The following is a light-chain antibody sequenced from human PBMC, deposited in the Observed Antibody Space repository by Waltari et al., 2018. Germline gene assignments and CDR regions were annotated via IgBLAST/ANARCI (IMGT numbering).Light chain of an antibody. J-gene: IGKJ3*01. Sequence: DIQMTQSPFSLSASVGARVTITCRASQTITNHLNWYQHKPGKAPKLLIYAASSLQSGVPSRFSGSGSGTDFTLTISSLQPEDFATYYCQQSYSSPMTFGPGTKVDFK. CDR3: QQSYSSPMT. V-gene: IGKV1-39*01. CDR2: AAS. CDR1: QTITNH.